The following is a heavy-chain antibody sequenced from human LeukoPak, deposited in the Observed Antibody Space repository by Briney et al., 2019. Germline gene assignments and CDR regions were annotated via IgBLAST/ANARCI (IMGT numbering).Heavy chain of an antibody. D-gene: IGHD6-19*01. J-gene: IGHJ5*02. CDR2: IDYSGST. CDR1: GGSISSYY. V-gene: IGHV4-59*01. Sequence: SETLSLTCTVSGGSISSYYWSWIRQPPGKGLEWIGYIDYSGSTNYNPSLKSRVTISVDTSKNRFSLKVSSVTAADTAVYYCARGGSGWYKGWFDPWGLGTLVTVSS. CDR3: ARGGSGWYKGWFDP.